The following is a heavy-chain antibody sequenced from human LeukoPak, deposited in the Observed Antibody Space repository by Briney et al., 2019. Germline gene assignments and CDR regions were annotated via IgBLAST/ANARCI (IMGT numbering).Heavy chain of an antibody. D-gene: IGHD2-2*01. CDR3: AKVALGIVVVPAAHSAFDI. CDR1: GFTFSSYA. J-gene: IGHJ3*02. V-gene: IGHV3-23*01. Sequence: GGSLRLSCAASGFTFSSYAMSWVRQAPGKGLEWVSAISGSGGSTYYADSAKGRFTISRDNSKNTLYLQMNSLRAEDTAVYYCAKVALGIVVVPAAHSAFDIWGQGTMVTVSS. CDR2: ISGSGGST.